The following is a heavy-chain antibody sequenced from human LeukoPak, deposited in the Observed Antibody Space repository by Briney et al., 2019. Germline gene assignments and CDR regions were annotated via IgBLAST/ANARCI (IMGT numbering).Heavy chain of an antibody. D-gene: IGHD4-11*01. CDR2: IYYSGST. CDR1: GGSISSSSYC. V-gene: IGHV4-39*07. Sequence: SETLSLTCTVSGGSISSSSYCWGWIRQPPGKGLEWIGSIYYSGSTYYNPSLKSRVTISVDTSKNQFSLKLSSVTAADTAVYYCAREATVTKDYYYYYYMDVWGKGTTVTVSS. CDR3: AREATVTKDYYYYYYMDV. J-gene: IGHJ6*03.